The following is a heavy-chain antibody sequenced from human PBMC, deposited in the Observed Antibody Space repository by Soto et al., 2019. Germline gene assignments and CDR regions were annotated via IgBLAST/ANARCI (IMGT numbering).Heavy chain of an antibody. D-gene: IGHD2-21*01. J-gene: IGHJ4*02. V-gene: IGHV4-39*01. CDR3: AGLPRLLWWPDSY. CDR1: GGSISSSSYY. Sequence: QLQLQESGPGLVKPSETLSLTCTVSGGSISSSSYYWGWIRQPPGKGLEWIGSIYYSGSTYYNPSLKSRVTIAVDTSKNQFSLKLSSVTAADTAVYYCAGLPRLLWWPDSYWGQGTLVTVSS. CDR2: IYYSGST.